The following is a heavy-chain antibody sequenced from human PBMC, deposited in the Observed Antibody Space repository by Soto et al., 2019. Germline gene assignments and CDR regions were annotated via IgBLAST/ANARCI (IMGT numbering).Heavy chain of an antibody. CDR2: IIPIFGTA. Sequence: QVQLVQSGAEVKKPGSSVKVSCKASGGTFSSYAISWVRQAPGQGLEWMGGIIPIFGTANYAQKFQGRVTITADESTSTAYMELSRLRSEDAAVYYCAGVWITEVRGVITLNCFVPWGQGTLVTVSS. V-gene: IGHV1-69*01. J-gene: IGHJ5*02. CDR3: AGVWITEVRGVITLNCFVP. D-gene: IGHD3-10*01. CDR1: GGTFSSYA.